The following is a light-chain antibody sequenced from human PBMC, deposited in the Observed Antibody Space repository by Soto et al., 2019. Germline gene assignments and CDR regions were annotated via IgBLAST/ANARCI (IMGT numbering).Light chain of an antibody. Sequence: QSALTQPASVSGSPGQSITISCTGTSSDVGSYNLVSWYQQHPGKAPKLMIYEGSKRPSGGSNRFSGSKSGNTASLTLSGLQAEDEADYYCCSYSGSSTYVFGTGTKLTVL. V-gene: IGLV2-23*01. J-gene: IGLJ1*01. CDR1: SSDVGSYNL. CDR2: EGS. CDR3: CSYSGSSTYV.